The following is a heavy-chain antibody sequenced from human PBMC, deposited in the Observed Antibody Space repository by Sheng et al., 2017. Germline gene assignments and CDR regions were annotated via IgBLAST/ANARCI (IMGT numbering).Heavy chain of an antibody. D-gene: IGHD6-6*01. CDR1: GYSISSGYY. Sequence: QVQLQESGPGLVKPSETLSLTCTVSGYSISSGYYWGWIRQPPGKGLEWIGSIYHSGSTYYNPSLKSRVTISVDTSKNQFSLKLSSVTAADTAVYYCARDSYSNSGTYWVQGTLVTVSS. V-gene: IGHV4-38-2*02. CDR3: ARDSYSNSGTY. J-gene: IGHJ4*02. CDR2: IYHSGST.